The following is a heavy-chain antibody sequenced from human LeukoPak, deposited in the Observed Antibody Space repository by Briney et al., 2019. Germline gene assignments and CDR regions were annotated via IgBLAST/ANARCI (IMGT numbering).Heavy chain of an antibody. CDR3: ARDRGRNYYGSGSYRLYYYYGMDV. D-gene: IGHD3-10*01. Sequence: PSEILSLTCTVSGGSISSYYWSWIRQPPGKGLEWIGYIYYSGSTNYNPSLKSRVTISVDTSKNQFSLKLSSVTAADTAVYYCARDRGRNYYGSGSYRLYYYYGMDVWGQGTTVTVSS. CDR1: GGSISSYY. CDR2: IYYSGST. V-gene: IGHV4-59*01. J-gene: IGHJ6*02.